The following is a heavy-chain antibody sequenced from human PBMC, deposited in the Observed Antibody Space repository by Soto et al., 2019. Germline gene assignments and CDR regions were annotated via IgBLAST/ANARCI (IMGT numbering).Heavy chain of an antibody. CDR2: IYHSGST. J-gene: IGHJ4*02. D-gene: IGHD3-16*02. V-gene: IGHV4-30-2*01. CDR1: GGSISIGGYS. CDR3: ARVVHDYVWGSYRVTYYFDY. Sequence: PSETLCITCAFSGGSISIGGYSWSWIRQPPGKGLEWIGYIYHSGSTYYNPSLKSRVTISVDRSKNQFSLKLSSVTAADTAVYYCARVVHDYVWGSYRVTYYFDYWGQGTLVTVSS.